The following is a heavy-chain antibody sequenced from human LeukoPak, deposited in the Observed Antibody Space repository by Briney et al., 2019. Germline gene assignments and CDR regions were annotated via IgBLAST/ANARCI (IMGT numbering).Heavy chain of an antibody. CDR3: AHRKNYYDSSVFDN. V-gene: IGHV2-5*02. CDR2: IYWDDDR. Sequence: SGPMLVNPTQTLTLTCTFSGFSLNTRGLRVSGFSQSPGRALEWLAHIYWDDDRRYSPSLKTRLTITKDTSKNQVVLTMTNMDPVDTATYFCAHRKNYYDSSVFDNWGQGTLVTVSS. CDR1: GFSLNTRGLR. J-gene: IGHJ4*02. D-gene: IGHD3-22*01.